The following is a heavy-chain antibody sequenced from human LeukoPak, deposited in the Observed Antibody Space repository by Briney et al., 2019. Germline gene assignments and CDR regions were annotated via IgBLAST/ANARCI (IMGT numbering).Heavy chain of an antibody. V-gene: IGHV4-61*10. D-gene: IGHD3-22*01. CDR2: IFNSGNT. Sequence: SETLSLTCTVSGGSISSGNYYYNWIRQPAGKVLEWIGRIFNSGNTNYNPSLKSRVTISVDTSKNQFSLKLSSVTAADTAVYYCARGLNYYDSSDYYYYYMDVWGKGTTVTVSS. CDR3: ARGLNYYDSSDYYYYYMDV. CDR1: GGSISSGNYY. J-gene: IGHJ6*03.